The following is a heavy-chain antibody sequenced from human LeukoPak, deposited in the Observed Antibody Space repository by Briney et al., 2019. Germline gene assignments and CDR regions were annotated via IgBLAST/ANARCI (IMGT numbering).Heavy chain of an antibody. J-gene: IGHJ4*02. D-gene: IGHD6-13*01. Sequence: PGGSLRLSCAASGFTVSSNYMSWVRQAPGKGLEWVSVIYSGGSTYYADSVKGRFTISRDNSKNTLYLQMNGLRAEDTAVYYCARAAKGGAAAGTWYFDYWGQGTLVTVSS. CDR1: GFTVSSNY. CDR3: ARAAKGGAAAGTWYFDY. V-gene: IGHV3-66*01. CDR2: IYSGGST.